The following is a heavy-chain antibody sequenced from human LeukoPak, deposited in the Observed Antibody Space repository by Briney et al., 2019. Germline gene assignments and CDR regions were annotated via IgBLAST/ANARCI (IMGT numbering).Heavy chain of an antibody. CDR3: AKDRTAVAGNDFDY. D-gene: IGHD6-19*01. V-gene: IGHV3-9*01. J-gene: IGHJ4*02. CDR1: GFTFDDYA. CDR2: ISWNNGSI. Sequence: GGSLRLSCGASGFTFDDYAMHWVRQAPGKGLEWVSGISWNNGSIGYADSVKGRFTISRDNAKNSLYLQMNSLRAEDTALYYCAKDRTAVAGNDFDYWGQGTLVTVSS.